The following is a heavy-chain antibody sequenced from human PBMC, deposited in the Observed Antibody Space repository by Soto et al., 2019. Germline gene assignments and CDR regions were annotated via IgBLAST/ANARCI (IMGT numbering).Heavy chain of an antibody. CDR1: GFTFSAYW. CDR2: INEDGSEC. CDR3: ARTGDGHHDSLDY. J-gene: IGHJ4*02. V-gene: IGHV3-7*01. D-gene: IGHD1-1*01. Sequence: EVHLEESGGGLVQPGGSLRLSCAASGFTFSAYWMNWVRQAPGKGLEWVANINEDGSECNDVASVKGRFTISRDNAKNSLFLQMNALRVEDTAVYYCARTGDGHHDSLDYWGQGILVSVSS.